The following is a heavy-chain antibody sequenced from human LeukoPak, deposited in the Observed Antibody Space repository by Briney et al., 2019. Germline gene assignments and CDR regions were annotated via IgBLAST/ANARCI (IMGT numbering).Heavy chain of an antibody. J-gene: IGHJ3*02. Sequence: GGSLRLSCAASGFTFSRFWMSWVRQAPGKGLEWVANIKQDGSEKYYADSVKGRFTISRDNAKNSLYLQMNSLRAEDAAVYYCARECMDTTMVDAFDIWGQGTMVTVSS. V-gene: IGHV3-7*01. CDR3: ARECMDTTMVDAFDI. D-gene: IGHD5-18*01. CDR2: IKQDGSEK. CDR1: GFTFSRFW.